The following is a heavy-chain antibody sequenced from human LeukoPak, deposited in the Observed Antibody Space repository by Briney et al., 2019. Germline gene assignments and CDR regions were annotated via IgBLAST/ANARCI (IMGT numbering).Heavy chain of an antibody. Sequence: VASVKVSCKASGYTFTSYAMNWVQQAPGQGLEWMGWINTNTGNPTYAQGFTGRFVFSLDTSVSTAYLQISSLKAEDTAVYYCARDYGSGSYPNWFDPWGQGTLVTVSS. CDR1: GYTFTSYA. V-gene: IGHV7-4-1*02. CDR2: INTNTGNP. D-gene: IGHD3-10*01. J-gene: IGHJ5*02. CDR3: ARDYGSGSYPNWFDP.